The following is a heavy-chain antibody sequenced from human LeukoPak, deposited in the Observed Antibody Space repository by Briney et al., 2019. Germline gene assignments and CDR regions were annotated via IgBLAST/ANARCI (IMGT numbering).Heavy chain of an antibody. D-gene: IGHD1-26*01. V-gene: IGHV4-34*01. CDR3: ARERGAVPRGAFDY. CDR2: INHSGST. CDR1: GGSFSGYY. J-gene: IGHJ4*02. Sequence: PSETLSLTCAVYGGSFSGYYWSWIRQPPGKGLEWIGEINHSGSTNYNPSLKSRVTISVDTSKNQFSLKLSSVTAADTAVYYCARERGAVPRGAFDYWGQGILVTVSS.